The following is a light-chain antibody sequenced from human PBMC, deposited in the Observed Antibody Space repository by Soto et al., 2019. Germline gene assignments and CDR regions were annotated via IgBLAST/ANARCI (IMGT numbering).Light chain of an antibody. V-gene: IGLV1-40*01. Sequence: QSVLTQPPSVSGAPGQRVTISCTGSSSNIGAGYDVHWYQQFPGTTPKFLIYGNTNRPSGVPDRFSASKSGTSASLDITGLQADDEADYYCTSYTNTGTLVFGGGTKLTVL. CDR2: GNT. J-gene: IGLJ3*02. CDR1: SSNIGAGYD. CDR3: TSYTNTGTLV.